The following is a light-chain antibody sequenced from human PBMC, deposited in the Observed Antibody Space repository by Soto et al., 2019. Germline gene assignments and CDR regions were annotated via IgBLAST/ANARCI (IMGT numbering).Light chain of an antibody. J-gene: IGKJ1*01. CDR2: KAS. V-gene: IGKV1-5*03. CDR3: QQDKSDWT. Sequence: DIQMNQSPSTLSASVGDRVTITCRASQSISSWLAWYQQKPGKATKLLIYKASSLESGVPSRFSCSGSGTEFTLNISRQQPDDFETYYCQQDKSDWTFGQGTKVEIK. CDR1: QSISSW.